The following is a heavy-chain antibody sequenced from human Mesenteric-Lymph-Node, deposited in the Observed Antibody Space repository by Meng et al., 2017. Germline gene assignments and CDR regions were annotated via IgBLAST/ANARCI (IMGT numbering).Heavy chain of an antibody. CDR3: VREDLDDTTAYPPHS. Sequence: GESLKISCAASGFTFNSYWMHWVRQAPGKGLVWVSRISDDGSTATYADSVKGRFSISRDNAQNTLYLQMNSLRAEDTAIYYCVREDLDDTTAYPPHSWGQGTLVTVSS. J-gene: IGHJ4*02. CDR1: GFTFNSYW. CDR2: ISDDGSTA. V-gene: IGHV3-74*01. D-gene: IGHD3-22*01.